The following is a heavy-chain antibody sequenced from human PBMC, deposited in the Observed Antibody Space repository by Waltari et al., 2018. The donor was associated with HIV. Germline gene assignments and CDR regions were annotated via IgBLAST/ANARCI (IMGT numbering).Heavy chain of an antibody. CDR2: IYSSGST. D-gene: IGHD1-1*01. Sequence: QVQLQQSGPGLVKPSETLSLTCTVSGGSISSYYWTWFRQPAGKGLQWIGRIYSSGSTNDNPSRKSRVSMSVDTSKNQFSLKPTSVTAADTAVYYCARGGTNWYEDYFYSYGMDVWGQGTTVTVSS. J-gene: IGHJ6*02. V-gene: IGHV4-4*07. CDR3: ARGGTNWYEDYFYSYGMDV. CDR1: GGSISSYY.